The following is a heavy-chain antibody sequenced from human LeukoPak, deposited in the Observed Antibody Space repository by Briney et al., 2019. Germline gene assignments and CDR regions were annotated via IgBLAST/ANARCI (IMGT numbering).Heavy chain of an antibody. Sequence: GGSLRLSCTASGFTFGDYAMSWFRQAPGKGLEWVGFIRSKAYGGTTEYAASVKGRFTISRDDSKSIAYLQMNSLKTEDTAVYYCTREAEMATIVYYFDYWGQGTLVTVSS. D-gene: IGHD5-24*01. V-gene: IGHV3-49*03. J-gene: IGHJ4*02. CDR2: IRSKAYGGTT. CDR1: GFTFGDYA. CDR3: TREAEMATIVYYFDY.